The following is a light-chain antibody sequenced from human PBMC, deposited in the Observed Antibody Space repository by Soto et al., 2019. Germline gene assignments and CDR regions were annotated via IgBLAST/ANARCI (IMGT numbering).Light chain of an antibody. CDR2: KSD. CDR3: AAWDDSLSAGV. CDR1: SSNIGTNS. V-gene: IGLV1-47*01. J-gene: IGLJ3*02. Sequence: QSVLTQPPSASGTPGQRVTISCSGSSSNIGTNSVYWYQQLPGTAPKVVIYKSDQRPSGVPDRFSGSKSGTSASLAISGLRSDDEADYYCAAWDDSLSAGVFGGGTKVTVL.